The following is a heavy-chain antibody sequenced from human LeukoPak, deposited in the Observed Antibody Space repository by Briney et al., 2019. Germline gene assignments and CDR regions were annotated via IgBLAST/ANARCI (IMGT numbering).Heavy chain of an antibody. CDR2: IYHSGST. CDR1: GYSISSGYY. Sequence: SGTLSLTCTVSGYSISSGYYWGWIRQPPGKGLEWIGSIYHSGSTYYNPSLKSRVTISVDRSKNQFSLKLSSVTAADTAVYYCARSRTYYYDSSGYSWFDPWGQGTLVTVSS. D-gene: IGHD3-22*01. J-gene: IGHJ5*02. CDR3: ARSRTYYYDSSGYSWFDP. V-gene: IGHV4-38-2*02.